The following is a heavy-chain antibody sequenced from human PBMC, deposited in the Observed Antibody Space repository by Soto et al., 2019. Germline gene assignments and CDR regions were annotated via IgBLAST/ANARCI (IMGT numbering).Heavy chain of an antibody. V-gene: IGHV3-23*01. Sequence: EVQLLESGGGSVQPGGSLRLSCAASGFRFGSYAMFWVRQAPGKGLEWVSAITSGGDRTYFANSVKGRFTISRDNTRNTLYLQLNSLGAEDAAVYFGTKGTLNTGDNWGQGTVVTVSS. J-gene: IGHJ4*02. CDR2: ITSGGDRT. CDR3: TKGTLNTGDN. CDR1: GFRFGSYA. D-gene: IGHD1-7*01.